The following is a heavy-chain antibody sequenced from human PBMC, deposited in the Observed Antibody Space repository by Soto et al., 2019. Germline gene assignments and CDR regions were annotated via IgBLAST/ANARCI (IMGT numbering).Heavy chain of an antibody. J-gene: IGHJ6*02. CDR3: ARIGVGVYDSSGYYPYYYYYGMDV. D-gene: IGHD3-22*01. CDR2: ISSSSSYI. CDR1: GFTFSSYS. V-gene: IGHV3-21*01. Sequence: GSLRLSCAASGFTFSSYSMNWVRQAPGKGLEWVSSISSSSSYIYYADSVKGRFTISRDNAKNSLYLQMNSLRAEDTAVYYCARIGVGVYDSSGYYPYYYYYGMDVWGQGTTVTVSS.